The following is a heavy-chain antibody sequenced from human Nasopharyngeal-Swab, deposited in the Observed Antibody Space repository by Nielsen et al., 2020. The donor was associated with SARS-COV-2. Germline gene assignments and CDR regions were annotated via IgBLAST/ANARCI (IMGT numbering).Heavy chain of an antibody. D-gene: IGHD3-9*01. Sequence: GGSLRLSCVASGFTFDEYAMHWVRQAPGKGLEWVSGISWNSGSICYADSVKGRFTISRDNAKNSLYLQMNSLRAEDTALYYCAKLTDYYYYMDVWGKGTTVTVSS. CDR2: ISWNSGSI. CDR3: AKLTDYYYYMDV. J-gene: IGHJ6*03. V-gene: IGHV3-9*01. CDR1: GFTFDEYA.